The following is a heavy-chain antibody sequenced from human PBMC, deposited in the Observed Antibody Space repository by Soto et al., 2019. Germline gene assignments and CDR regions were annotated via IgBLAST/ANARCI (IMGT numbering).Heavy chain of an antibody. D-gene: IGHD2-15*01. CDR3: ATLIGYCSGGSCDSERFDP. CDR1: GYTFTSYG. J-gene: IGHJ5*02. CDR2: ISAYNGNT. Sequence: EASVKVSCKASGYTFTSYGISWVRQAPGQGLEWMGWISAYNGNTNYAQKLQGRVTMTTDTSTDTAYMELSSLRSEDTAVYYCATLIGYCSGGSCDSERFDPWGQGTLVTVSS. V-gene: IGHV1-18*01.